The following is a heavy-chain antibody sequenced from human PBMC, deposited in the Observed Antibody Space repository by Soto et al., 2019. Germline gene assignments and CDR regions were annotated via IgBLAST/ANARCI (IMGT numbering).Heavy chain of an antibody. V-gene: IGHV1-69*13. CDR3: ARDLIIAACPGYFDY. D-gene: IGHD6-6*01. J-gene: IGHJ4*02. CDR1: GGTFSSYA. Sequence: AVKVSCKASGGTFSSYAISWVRRAPGQGLEWMGGIIPIFGTANYAQKFQGRVTITADESTSTAYMELSSLRSEDTAVYYCARDLIIAACPGYFDYWGQGTLVTVSS. CDR2: IIPIFGTA.